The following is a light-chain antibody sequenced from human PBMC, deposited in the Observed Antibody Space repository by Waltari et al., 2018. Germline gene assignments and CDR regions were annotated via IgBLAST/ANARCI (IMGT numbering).Light chain of an antibody. CDR1: QSVSSN. CDR3: QQYNNWPIT. CDR2: GAS. J-gene: IGKJ5*01. V-gene: IGKV3-15*01. Sequence: EIMMTQSPATLSVSTGERATLSCRASQSVSSNLAWYQQQPGQAPRLLIYGASTRATGIPARFSGSGSGTEFTLTISSLQSEDFAVYYCQQYNNWPITFGQGTRLEIK.